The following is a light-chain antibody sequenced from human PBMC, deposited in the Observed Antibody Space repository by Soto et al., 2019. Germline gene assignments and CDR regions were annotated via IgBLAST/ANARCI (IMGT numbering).Light chain of an antibody. CDR1: SSDVGDYNY. Sequence: QSVLTQPASVSGSPGQSITISCTGTSSDVGDYNYVSWYQHHPGKAPKLMIYDVSNRPSGVSNRFSGSKSGNTASLTISGLQAEDEADYFCSSYTSSRGGVFGGGTKLTVL. CDR3: SSYTSSRGGV. V-gene: IGLV2-14*03. CDR2: DVS. J-gene: IGLJ3*02.